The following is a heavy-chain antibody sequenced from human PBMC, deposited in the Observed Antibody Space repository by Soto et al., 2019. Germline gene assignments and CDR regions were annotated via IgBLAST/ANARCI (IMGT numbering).Heavy chain of an antibody. CDR1: GFTFVSYA. V-gene: IGHV3-23*01. Sequence: EVQLLESGGGLVQPGGSLRLCCAASGFTFVSYAMSWVRLAPGKGLEWVSTTTGSGGSKYYAESVKGRFTVSRDNSDNTLCLQMDSLRAADTAVYYCAKDQSVDSSGWYSGSACYGFDVWGQGTTVTVSS. CDR2: TTGSGGSK. J-gene: IGHJ6*02. D-gene: IGHD6-19*01. CDR3: AKDQSVDSSGWYSGSACYGFDV.